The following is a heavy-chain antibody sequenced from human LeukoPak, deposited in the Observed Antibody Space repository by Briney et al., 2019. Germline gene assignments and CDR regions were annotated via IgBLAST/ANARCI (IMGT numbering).Heavy chain of an antibody. CDR3: ARGRSSFDY. CDR2: ISSSSTI. CDR1: GFTFSSYS. J-gene: IGHJ4*02. V-gene: IGHV3-48*01. Sequence: PGGSLRLSCAASGFTFSSYSMNWVRQAPGKGLEWVSYISSSSTIYYADSVKGRFTISRDNAKNSLYLQMNSLRVEDTAVYYCARGRSSFDYWGQGTLVTVSS. D-gene: IGHD6-6*01.